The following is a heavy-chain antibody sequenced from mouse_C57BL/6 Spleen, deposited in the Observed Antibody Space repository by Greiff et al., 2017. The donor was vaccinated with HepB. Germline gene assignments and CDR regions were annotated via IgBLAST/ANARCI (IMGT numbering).Heavy chain of an antibody. Sequence: QVQLQQPGTELVKPGASVKLSCKASGYTFTSYWMHWVKQRPGQGLEWIGNINPSNGGTNYNEKFKSKATLTVDKSSSTAYMQLSSLTSEDSAVYYCARGSYYYGSSPWYFDYWGQGTTLTVSS. CDR3: ARGSYYYGSSPWYFDY. CDR1: GYTFTSYW. J-gene: IGHJ2*01. CDR2: INPSNGGT. V-gene: IGHV1-53*01. D-gene: IGHD1-1*01.